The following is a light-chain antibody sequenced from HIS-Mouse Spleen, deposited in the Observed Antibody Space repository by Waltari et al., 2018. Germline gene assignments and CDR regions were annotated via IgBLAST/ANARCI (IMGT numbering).Light chain of an antibody. Sequence: SYVLTQPPSVSVAPGKPARTTCGGNNIGRKSVTRSQQKPGKAPVLVVYDDSDRPSWIPERFSGSNSGNTATLTISRVEAGDEADYYCQVWDSSSDHVVFGGGTKLTIL. CDR3: QVWDSSSDHVV. CDR1: NIGRKS. V-gene: IGLV3-21*03. J-gene: IGLJ2*01. CDR2: DDS.